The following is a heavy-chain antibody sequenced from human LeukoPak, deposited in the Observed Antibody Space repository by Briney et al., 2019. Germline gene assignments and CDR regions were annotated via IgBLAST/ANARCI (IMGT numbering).Heavy chain of an antibody. D-gene: IGHD6-6*01. CDR2: IYDSGSI. CDR1: GGSISSYY. J-gene: IGHJ6*03. CDR3: ARESITARQGYYYYYYMDV. V-gene: IGHV4-59*01. Sequence: SETLSLTCTVSGGSISSYYWSWIRQPPGKGLEWIGYIYDSGSINYNPSLKSRVTISVDTSKNQFSLKMSSVTTADTAVYYCARESITARQGYYYYYYMDVWGKGTTVTVSS.